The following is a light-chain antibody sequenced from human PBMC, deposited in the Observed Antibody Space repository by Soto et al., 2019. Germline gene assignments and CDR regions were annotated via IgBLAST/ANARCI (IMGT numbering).Light chain of an antibody. J-gene: IGKJ1*01. CDR3: QESYTTPSWT. V-gene: IGKV1-39*01. Sequence: DIQLIQSPSSLSASVGDGVTITCHTSQRVSSYLNWYQQKPGKAPKLLINALSTLHSGVPSRFSGSGSKTDFTLTISSLQPEDSGTYYCQESYTTPSWTFGQGTKVEI. CDR1: QRVSSY. CDR2: ALS.